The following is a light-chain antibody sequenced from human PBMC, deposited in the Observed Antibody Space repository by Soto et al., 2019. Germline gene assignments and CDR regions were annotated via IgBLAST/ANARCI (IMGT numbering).Light chain of an antibody. V-gene: IGKV1-39*01. CDR3: QQSYSTPFSA. CDR2: AAS. Sequence: DIQMTQSPSSLSASVGDRVTITCRASQSISSYLNWYQQKPGKAPKLLIYAASSLQSGVPSRFRGSGSGTDFTLTISSLQPEDFATYYCQQSYSTPFSAFGGGTKVEIK. J-gene: IGKJ4*01. CDR1: QSISSY.